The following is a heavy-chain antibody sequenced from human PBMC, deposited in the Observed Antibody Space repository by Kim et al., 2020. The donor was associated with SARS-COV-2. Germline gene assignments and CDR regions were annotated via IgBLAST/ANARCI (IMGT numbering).Heavy chain of an antibody. V-gene: IGHV3-21*01. Sequence: GGSLRLSCAASGFTFTSYSMNWVRQAPGKGLEWVSSISSSSSYTYYADSVKGRFTISRDNAKNSLNLQMNSLRAEDTAVYYCARDRGMNILRYFDWLSVWGQGTMVTVSS. CDR1: GFTFTSYS. CDR2: ISSSSSYT. D-gene: IGHD3-9*01. J-gene: IGHJ3*01. CDR3: ARDRGMNILRYFDWLSV.